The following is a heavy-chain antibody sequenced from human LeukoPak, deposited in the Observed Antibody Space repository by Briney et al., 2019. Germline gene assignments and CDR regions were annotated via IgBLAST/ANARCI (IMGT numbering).Heavy chain of an antibody. Sequence: ASVKVSCKTSGYTFTTYYMHWVRQATGQGLEWMGVINPSAGSTSYAQKFQGRVTMTRDTSTSTVYMELSSLRSGDTAIYYCARDHSGSQHWFDPWGQGTLVTVSS. J-gene: IGHJ5*02. CDR1: GYTFTTYY. CDR3: ARDHSGSQHWFDP. V-gene: IGHV1-46*01. CDR2: INPSAGST. D-gene: IGHD1-26*01.